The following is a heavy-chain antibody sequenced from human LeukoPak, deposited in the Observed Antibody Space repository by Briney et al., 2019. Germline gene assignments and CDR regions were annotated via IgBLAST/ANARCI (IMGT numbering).Heavy chain of an antibody. D-gene: IGHD2-2*01. V-gene: IGHV3-21*01. J-gene: IGHJ4*02. CDR1: GFTFSTYA. CDR2: ITGDSAYI. CDR3: ARYGVSSSTSYIGF. Sequence: GGSLRLSCAASGFTFSTYAMNWVRQAPGEGLKWVSCITGDSAYIYYADSVKGRFTISRDNAKNSLYLQMNSLRAEDTAVYYCARYGVSSSTSYIGFWGQGTLVTVSS.